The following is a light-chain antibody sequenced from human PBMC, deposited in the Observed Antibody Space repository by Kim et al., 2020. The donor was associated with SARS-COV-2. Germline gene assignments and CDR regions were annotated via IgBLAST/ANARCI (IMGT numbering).Light chain of an antibody. CDR2: YDD. CDR1: RSNIGNNA. Sequence: QAVVTQPPSVSEAPGQRVTISCSGSRSNIGNNAVNWYQQLPGKAPKLLIYYDDLLPSGVSDRFSGSKSGTSGSLAISGLQSEDEAEYYCAAWDDTLNGPVFGGGTQLTVL. J-gene: IGLJ3*02. CDR3: AAWDDTLNGPV. V-gene: IGLV1-36*01.